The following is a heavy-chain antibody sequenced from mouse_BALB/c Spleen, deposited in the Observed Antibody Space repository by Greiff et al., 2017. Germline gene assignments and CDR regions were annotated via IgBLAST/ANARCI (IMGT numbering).Heavy chain of an antibody. J-gene: IGHJ3*01. D-gene: IGHD2-3*01. V-gene: IGHV1-15*01. CDR2: IDPETGGT. CDR3: TPYYDGFSWFAY. Sequence: ESGAELVRPGASVTLSCKASGYTFTDYEMHWVKQTPVHGLEWIGAIDPETGGTAYNQKFKGKATLTADKSSSTAYMELRSLTSEDSAVYYCTPYYDGFSWFAYWGQGTLVTVSA. CDR1: GYTFTDYE.